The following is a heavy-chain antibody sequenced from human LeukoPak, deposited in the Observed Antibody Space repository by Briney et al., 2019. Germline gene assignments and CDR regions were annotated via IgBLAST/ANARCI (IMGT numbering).Heavy chain of an antibody. V-gene: IGHV3-30*18. CDR1: GFTFSSYV. CDR2: ISYDGSNK. CDR3: AKEHSSGWYRPVDY. J-gene: IGHJ4*02. Sequence: GRSLRLSCAASGFTFSSYVMHWVRQAPGKGLEWVAVISYDGSNKYYADSVKGRFTISRDNSKNTLYLQMNSLRAEDTAVYYCAKEHSSGWYRPVDYWGQGTLVTVSS. D-gene: IGHD6-19*01.